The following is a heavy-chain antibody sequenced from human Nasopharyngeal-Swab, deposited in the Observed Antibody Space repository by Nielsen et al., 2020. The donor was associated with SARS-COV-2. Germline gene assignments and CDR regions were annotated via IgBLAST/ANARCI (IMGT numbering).Heavy chain of an antibody. D-gene: IGHD5-12*01. J-gene: IGHJ6*02. CDR2: ISWNSSTI. V-gene: IGHV3-9*01. CDR3: ARGSGYKSYYYYGMDV. Sequence: SLKISCAASGFTFDDYAMHWVRQAPGKGLEWVSGISWNSSTIYYADSVKGRFTISRDNAKNSLYLQMNSLRDEDTAVYYCARGSGYKSYYYYGMDVWGQGTTVTVSS. CDR1: GFTFDDYA.